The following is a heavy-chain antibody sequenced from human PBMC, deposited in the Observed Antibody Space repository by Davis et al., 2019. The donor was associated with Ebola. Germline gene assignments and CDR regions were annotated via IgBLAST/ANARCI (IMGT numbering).Heavy chain of an antibody. D-gene: IGHD3-3*01. CDR1: GYTFTSYY. V-gene: IGHV1-2*04. CDR3: ARGYYDFWSGALNRYYYGMDV. J-gene: IGHJ6*02. Sequence: AASVKVSCKASGYTFTSYYMHWVRQAPGQGLEWMGWINPNSGDTNYAQKFQGWVTMTRDTSISTAYMELSRLRSDDTAVYYCARGYYDFWSGALNRYYYGMDVWGQGTTVTVSS. CDR2: INPNSGDT.